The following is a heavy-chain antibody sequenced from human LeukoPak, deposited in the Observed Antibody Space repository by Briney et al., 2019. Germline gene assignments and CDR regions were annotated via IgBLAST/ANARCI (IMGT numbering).Heavy chain of an antibody. V-gene: IGHV3-23*01. CDR1: GFTFSNYG. Sequence: PGGSLRLSCAASGFTFSNYGMSWVRQAPGKGLEWVSAISGSGGSTYYADSVKGRFTISRDNSKNTLYLQMNSLRAEDTAVYYCAKLPPDYGGTFDYWGQGTLVTVSS. CDR2: ISGSGGST. J-gene: IGHJ4*02. D-gene: IGHD4-23*01. CDR3: AKLPPDYGGTFDY.